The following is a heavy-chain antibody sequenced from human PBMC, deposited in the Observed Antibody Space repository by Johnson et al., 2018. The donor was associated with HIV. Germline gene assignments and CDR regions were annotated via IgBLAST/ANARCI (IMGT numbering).Heavy chain of an antibody. D-gene: IGHD1-26*01. J-gene: IGHJ3*02. Sequence: EVQLVESGGGVVQPGRSLRLSCAASGFTFSSYAMHWVRQAPGKGLEYVSAITSNGGSTYYAKSVKGRFTISRDNSKNSLYLQMNSLRAEDTAVYYCAREEEWELTLVGVGAFDIWGQGTMVTVSS. CDR3: AREEEWELTLVGVGAFDI. CDR2: ITSNGGST. V-gene: IGHV3-64*01. CDR1: GFTFSSYA.